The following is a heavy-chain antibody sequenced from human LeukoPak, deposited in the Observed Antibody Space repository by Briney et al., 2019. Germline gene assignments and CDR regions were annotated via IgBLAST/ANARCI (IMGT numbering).Heavy chain of an antibody. CDR3: ARVHSRAPYYYYGMDV. CDR1: GFTVSSNY. J-gene: IGHJ6*02. V-gene: IGHV3-66*01. Sequence: PGGSLRLSCAASGFTVSSNYMRWVRQAPGKGLEWVSAIYSGGSTYYADSVKGRFTISRDNSKNTLYLQMNSLRAEDTAVYYCARVHSRAPYYYYGMDVWGQGTTVTVSS. D-gene: IGHD6-13*01. CDR2: IYSGGST.